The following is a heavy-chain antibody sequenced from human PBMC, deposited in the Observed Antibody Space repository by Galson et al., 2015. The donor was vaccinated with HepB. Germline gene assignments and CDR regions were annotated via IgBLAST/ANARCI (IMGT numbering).Heavy chain of an antibody. J-gene: IGHJ4*02. D-gene: IGHD3-16*01. Sequence: SLRLSCAASGFTFSSYGMHWVRQAPGKGLEWVAIIWYDGSYKYYADSVKGRFTISREDSQNTLYLQMIRLRAEDTAVYYCARLSLGGGFDYWGQGTLVTV. CDR1: GFTFSSYG. CDR2: IWYDGSYK. V-gene: IGHV3-33*01. CDR3: ARLSLGGGFDY.